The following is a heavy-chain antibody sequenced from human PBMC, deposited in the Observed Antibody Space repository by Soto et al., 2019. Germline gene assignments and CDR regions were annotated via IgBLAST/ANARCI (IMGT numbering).Heavy chain of an antibody. CDR1: GFTFSSYA. V-gene: IGHV3-30-3*01. CDR3: ARVVVVAATPAGMDV. J-gene: IGHJ6*02. Sequence: GGSLRLSCAASGFTFSSYAMHWVRQAPGKGLEWVAVISYDGSNKYYADSVKGRFTISRDNSKNTLYLQMNSLRAEDTAVYYCARVVVVAATPAGMDVWAKGPRSPSP. D-gene: IGHD2-15*01. CDR2: ISYDGSNK.